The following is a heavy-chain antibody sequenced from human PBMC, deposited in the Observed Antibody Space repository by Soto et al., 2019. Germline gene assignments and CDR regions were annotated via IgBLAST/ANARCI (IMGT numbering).Heavy chain of an antibody. D-gene: IGHD6-13*01. CDR2: ISYDGSNK. V-gene: IGHV3-30*18. J-gene: IGHJ4*02. CDR1: GFTFSSYG. CDR3: AKVDGEQQLVPFDY. Sequence: QVQLVESGGGVVQPGRSLRLSCAASGFTFSSYGMHWVRQAPSKGLGWVAVISYDGSNKYYADSVKGRFTISRDNSKNTLYLQMNSLRAEDTAVYYCAKVDGEQQLVPFDYWGQGTLVTVSS.